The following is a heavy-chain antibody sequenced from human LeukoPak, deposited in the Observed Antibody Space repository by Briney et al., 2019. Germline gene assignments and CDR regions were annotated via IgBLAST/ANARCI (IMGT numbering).Heavy chain of an antibody. J-gene: IGHJ4*02. CDR3: AKDVKAGSAAGTVDY. V-gene: IGHV3-30*18. Sequence: GGSLRLSCAASGFTFSSYRMHWVRQAPGKGLEWVAVISYDGSNNYYADAVKGRVTISRDKSKNTLYLQMNSLRAEDTAVYYCAKDVKAGSAAGTVDYWGQGTLVTVSS. CDR1: GFTFSSYR. CDR2: ISYDGSNN. D-gene: IGHD6-13*01.